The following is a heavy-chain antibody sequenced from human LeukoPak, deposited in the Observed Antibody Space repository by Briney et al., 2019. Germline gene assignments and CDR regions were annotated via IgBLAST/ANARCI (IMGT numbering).Heavy chain of an antibody. Sequence: PGRSLRLSCAASGFTFSSYAMHWVRQAPGKGLEWVAVILYDGSNKYYADSVKGRFTISRDNSKNTLYLQMNSLRAEDTAVYYCARDTYCSGGSCYNWFDPWGQGTLVTVSS. CDR2: ILYDGSNK. V-gene: IGHV3-30-3*01. J-gene: IGHJ5*02. CDR3: ARDTYCSGGSCYNWFDP. CDR1: GFTFSSYA. D-gene: IGHD2-15*01.